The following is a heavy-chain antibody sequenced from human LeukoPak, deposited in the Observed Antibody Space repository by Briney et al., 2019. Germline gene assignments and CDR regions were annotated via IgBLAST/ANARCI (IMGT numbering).Heavy chain of an antibody. J-gene: IGHJ5*02. CDR2: ISGSGGST. Sequence: GGSLRLSCAASGFTFSSYAMSWVRQAPGKGLEWVSAISGSGGSTYYADSVKGRFTISRDNSKNTLYLQMNSLRAKDTAVYYCARQVVPERWYWFDPWGQGTLVTVSS. CDR3: ARQVVPERWYWFDP. D-gene: IGHD2-2*01. CDR1: GFTFSSYA. V-gene: IGHV3-23*01.